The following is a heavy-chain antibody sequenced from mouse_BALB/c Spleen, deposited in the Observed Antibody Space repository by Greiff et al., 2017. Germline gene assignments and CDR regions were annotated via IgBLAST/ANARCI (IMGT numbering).Heavy chain of an antibody. V-gene: IGHV1S126*01. CDR3: ARGYRYDGDY. D-gene: IGHD2-14*01. Sequence: VKLMESGPQLVRPGASVKISCKASGYSFTSYWMHWVKQRPGQGLEWIGMIDPSDSETRLNQKFKDKATLTVDKSSSTAYMQLSSPTSEDSAVYYCARGYRYDGDYWGQGTTLTVSS. CDR2: IDPSDSET. CDR1: GYSFTSYW. J-gene: IGHJ2*01.